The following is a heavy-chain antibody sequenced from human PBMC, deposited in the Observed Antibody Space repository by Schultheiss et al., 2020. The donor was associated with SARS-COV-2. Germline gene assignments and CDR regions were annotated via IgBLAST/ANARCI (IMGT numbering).Heavy chain of an antibody. J-gene: IGHJ3*02. V-gene: IGHV3-33*08. Sequence: GGSLRLSCAASGFTFSSYWMSWVRQAPGKGLEWVAVIWYDGSNKYYADSVKGRFTISRDNSKNTLYLQMNSLRAEDTAVYYCARETRTSYAFDIWGQGTMVTVSS. CDR2: IWYDGSNK. CDR3: ARETRTSYAFDI. CDR1: GFTFSSYW.